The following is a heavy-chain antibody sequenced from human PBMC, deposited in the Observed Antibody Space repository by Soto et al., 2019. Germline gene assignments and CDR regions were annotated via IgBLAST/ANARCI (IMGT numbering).Heavy chain of an antibody. Sequence: WGSLRLSCAASGFTFSSYAMSWVRQAPGKGLEWVSAISGSGGSTYYADSVKGRFTISRDNSKNTLYLQMNSLRAEDTAVYYCATPGPGIAAAGTRYFQHWGQGTLVTVSS. V-gene: IGHV3-23*01. D-gene: IGHD6-13*01. J-gene: IGHJ1*01. CDR1: GFTFSSYA. CDR2: ISGSGGST. CDR3: ATPGPGIAAAGTRYFQH.